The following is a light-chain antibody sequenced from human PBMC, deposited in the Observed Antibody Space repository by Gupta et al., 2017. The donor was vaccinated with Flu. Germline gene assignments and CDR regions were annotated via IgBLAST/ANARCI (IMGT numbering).Light chain of an antibody. Sequence: GTLSLCPGERATLACRASQSVSSSYLAWYQQKPGQAPRLLIYGASSRATGIPDRFSGSGSGTDFTLTISRLEPEDFAVYYCQQYGSSPRTFGQGTKVEIK. CDR1: QSVSSSY. CDR3: QQYGSSPRT. CDR2: GAS. V-gene: IGKV3-20*01. J-gene: IGKJ1*01.